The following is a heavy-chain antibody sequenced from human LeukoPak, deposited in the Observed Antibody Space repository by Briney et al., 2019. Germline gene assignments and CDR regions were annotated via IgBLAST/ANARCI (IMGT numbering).Heavy chain of an antibody. Sequence: PGGSLRLSCAASGFTFSSYGMSWVRQAPGKGLEWVSAISGSGGSTYYADSVKGRFTISRDNSKNTLYLQMNSLRAEDTAVYYCAKDPQDYYYYYYMDVWGKGTTVTISS. J-gene: IGHJ6*03. V-gene: IGHV3-23*01. CDR2: ISGSGGST. CDR1: GFTFSSYG. CDR3: AKDPQDYYYYYYMDV.